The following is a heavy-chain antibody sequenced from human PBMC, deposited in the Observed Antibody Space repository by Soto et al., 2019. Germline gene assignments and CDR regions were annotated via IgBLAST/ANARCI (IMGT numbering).Heavy chain of an antibody. D-gene: IGHD5-18*01. CDR3: ARVRYSYGVDS. CDR2: VNYSGGT. Sequence: QVQLQQRGAGLLKPSETLSLTCVVPGGSFSGYYWSWIRQSPGQGPEWIGEVNYSGGTNYNPSLESRVIISLDTSKSQFSLRLNSMTAADTAVYFCARVRYSYGVDSWGQGNLVTVSS. V-gene: IGHV4-34*01. CDR1: GGSFSGYY. J-gene: IGHJ4*02.